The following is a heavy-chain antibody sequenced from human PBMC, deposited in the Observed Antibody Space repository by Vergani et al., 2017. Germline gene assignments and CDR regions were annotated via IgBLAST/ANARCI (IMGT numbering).Heavy chain of an antibody. CDR1: GFTFSSYG. Sequence: VQLLESGGGVVQPGRSLRLSCAASGFTFSSYGMHWVRQAPGKGLEWVAVISYDGSNKYYADSVKGRFTISRDNSKNTLYLQMNSLRAEDTAVYYCAKDKFPWGGYSSSLMGMDVWGQGTTVTVSS. D-gene: IGHD6-6*01. CDR3: AKDKFPWGGYSSSLMGMDV. V-gene: IGHV3-30*18. J-gene: IGHJ6*02. CDR2: ISYDGSNK.